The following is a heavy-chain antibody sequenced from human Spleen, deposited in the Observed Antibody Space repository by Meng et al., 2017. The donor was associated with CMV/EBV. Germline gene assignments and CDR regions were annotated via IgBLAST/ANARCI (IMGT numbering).Heavy chain of an antibody. CDR3: ARRRDDYWSGYSDHDAFDF. CDR2: MSFDGTNK. J-gene: IGHJ3*01. Sequence: GESLKISCAASGLTFSSYSMNWVRQAPGKGLEWVAVMSFDGTNKYYADSVRGRFAISSDNSKNTLYLQMNSLRGDDTALYYCARRRDDYWSGYSDHDAFDFWGQGTMVTVSS. D-gene: IGHD3-3*01. V-gene: IGHV3-30*03. CDR1: GLTFSSYS.